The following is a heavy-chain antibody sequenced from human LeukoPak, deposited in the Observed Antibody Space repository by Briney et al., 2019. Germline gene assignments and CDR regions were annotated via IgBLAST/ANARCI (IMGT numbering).Heavy chain of an antibody. Sequence: GGSLRLSCAASGFTFSSYGMHWVRQAPGRGLEWVAFIRYDGSNKYYADSVKGRFTISRDNSKNTLYLQMNSLRAEDTAVYYCAKTGPTYYYDSSGQRAAFDIWGQGTMVTVSS. J-gene: IGHJ3*02. CDR1: GFTFSSYG. CDR2: IRYDGSNK. D-gene: IGHD3-22*01. CDR3: AKTGPTYYYDSSGQRAAFDI. V-gene: IGHV3-30*02.